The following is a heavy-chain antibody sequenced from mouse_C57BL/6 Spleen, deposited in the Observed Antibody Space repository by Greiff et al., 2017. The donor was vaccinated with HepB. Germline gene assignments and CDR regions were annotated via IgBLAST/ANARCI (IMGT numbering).Heavy chain of an antibody. Sequence: VQLQQSGAELAKPGASVKLSCKASGYTFTSYWMHWVKQRPGQGLEWIGYINPSSGYTKYNQKFKDKATLTADKSSSTAYMQRSSLTYEDSAVYYCAREHYGSSPYWYFDVWGTGTTVTVSS. V-gene: IGHV1-7*01. D-gene: IGHD1-1*01. CDR2: INPSSGYT. CDR3: AREHYGSSPYWYFDV. J-gene: IGHJ1*03. CDR1: GYTFTSYW.